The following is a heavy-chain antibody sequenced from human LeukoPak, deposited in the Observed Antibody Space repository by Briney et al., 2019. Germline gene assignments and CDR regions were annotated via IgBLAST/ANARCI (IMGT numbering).Heavy chain of an antibody. CDR2: IYYSGST. D-gene: IGHD3/OR15-3a*01. V-gene: IGHV4-59*01. Sequence: SETLSLTCAVYGGSFSGYYWSWIRQPPGKGLEWIGYIYYSGSTNYNPSLKSRVTISVDTSKNQFSLKLSSVTAADTAVYYCARGLETYYFDYWGQGTLVTVSS. CDR1: GGSFSGYY. J-gene: IGHJ4*02. CDR3: ARGLETYYFDY.